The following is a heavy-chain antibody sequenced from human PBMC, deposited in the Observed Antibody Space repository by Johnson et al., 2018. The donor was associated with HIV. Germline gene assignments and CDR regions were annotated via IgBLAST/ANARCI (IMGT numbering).Heavy chain of an antibody. CDR3: AREGRMDYGAPRAAFDI. CDR1: GFTFDDYG. V-gene: IGHV3-20*04. D-gene: IGHD4-17*01. CDR2: INWNGGST. J-gene: IGHJ3*02. Sequence: VQLVESGGGVVRPGGSLRLSCAASGFTFDDYGMSWVRQAPGKGLEWVSGINWNGGSTGYADSVAGRFPISRVNAKNSLYLQMNSLRAEDTALYYCAREGRMDYGAPRAAFDIWGQGTMVTVSS.